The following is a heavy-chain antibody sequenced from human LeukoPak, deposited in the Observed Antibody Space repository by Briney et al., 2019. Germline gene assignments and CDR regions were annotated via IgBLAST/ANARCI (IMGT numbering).Heavy chain of an antibody. V-gene: IGHV3-30*04. CDR3: AREQVVRGVLTSYYYGMDV. Sequence: GSLRLSCAASGFTFSSYAMHWVRQAPGKGLEWVAVISYDGSNKYYADSVKGRFTISRDNSKNTLYLQMNSLRAEDTAVYYCAREQVVRGVLTSYYYGMDVWGQGTTVTVSS. CDR1: GFTFSSYA. CDR2: ISYDGSNK. D-gene: IGHD3-10*01. J-gene: IGHJ6*02.